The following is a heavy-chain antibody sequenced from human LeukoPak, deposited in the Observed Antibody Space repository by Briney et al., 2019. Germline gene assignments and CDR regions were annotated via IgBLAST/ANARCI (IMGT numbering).Heavy chain of an antibody. CDR3: ARGGGAFCGSDCFRNFDC. CDR2: IYAGGST. J-gene: IGHJ4*02. V-gene: IGHV3-66*02. Sequence: GGSLRLSCAVSGLTVSDTYMSWVRQAPGEGLEWVSVIYAGGSTYYADSVKGRSTMSRENSKTTLYLQMNRLRPEDTAVYYCARGGGAFCGSDCFRNFDCWGQGALVTISS. D-gene: IGHD2-21*02. CDR1: GLTVSDTY.